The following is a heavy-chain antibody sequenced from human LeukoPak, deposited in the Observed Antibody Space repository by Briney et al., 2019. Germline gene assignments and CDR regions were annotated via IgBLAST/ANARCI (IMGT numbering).Heavy chain of an antibody. V-gene: IGHV3-21*01. Sequence: GGSLRLSCAASGFTFSSYTMSWVRQAPGKGLEWVSSISSDSNSIYHADSVKGRFTISRDNAKNSLYLQMNSLRAEDTAVYYCARAVVDYWGQGTLVTVSS. CDR3: ARAVVDY. CDR1: GFTFSSYT. D-gene: IGHD6-19*01. J-gene: IGHJ4*02. CDR2: ISSDSNSI.